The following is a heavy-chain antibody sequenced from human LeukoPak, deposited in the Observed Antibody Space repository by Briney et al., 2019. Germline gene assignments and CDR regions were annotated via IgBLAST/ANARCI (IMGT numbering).Heavy chain of an antibody. V-gene: IGHV4-38-2*02. J-gene: IGHJ4*02. CDR2: IYHSGST. CDR3: ARGRNGSGSSIYY. D-gene: IGHD3-10*01. Sequence: SETLSLTCTVSGYSISSGYYWGWIRQPPGKGLEWIGSIYHSGSTYYNPSLKSRVTISVDTSKNQFSLKLSSVTAADTAVYYCARGRNGSGSSIYYWGQGTLVTVSS. CDR1: GYSISSGYY.